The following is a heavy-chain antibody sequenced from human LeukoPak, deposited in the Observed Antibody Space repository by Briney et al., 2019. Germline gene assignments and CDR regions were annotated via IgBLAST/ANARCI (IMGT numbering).Heavy chain of an antibody. Sequence: ASVKVSCKASGYTSTTYNINWVRQAPGQGLEWMGWISGYNGNTNYAQKLQGRVTMTTDTSTSTAYMELRSLRSDDTAVYYCARVPGIAAAEIYFQHWGQGTLVTVSP. V-gene: IGHV1-18*01. CDR3: ARVPGIAAAEIYFQH. D-gene: IGHD6-13*01. CDR2: ISGYNGNT. J-gene: IGHJ1*01. CDR1: GYTSTTYN.